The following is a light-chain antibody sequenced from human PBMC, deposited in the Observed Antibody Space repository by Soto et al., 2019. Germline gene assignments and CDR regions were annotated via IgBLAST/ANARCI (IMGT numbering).Light chain of an antibody. CDR2: EVS. CDR3: SSYTSSSIDYV. CDR1: SSDVGGYNY. J-gene: IGLJ1*01. V-gene: IGLV2-14*01. Sequence: QSALTQPASVSGSPGQSITISCTGTSSDVGGYNYVSWYQQHPGKAPKLMIYEVSNRPSGVSNRFSGSKSGNTASLTISGLQAEDEADYYCSSYTSSSIDYVFGTGTKVTVI.